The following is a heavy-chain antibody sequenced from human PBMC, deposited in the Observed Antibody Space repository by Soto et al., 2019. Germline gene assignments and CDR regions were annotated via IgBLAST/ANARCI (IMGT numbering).Heavy chain of an antibody. D-gene: IGHD3-10*01. CDR2: IYSGGST. CDR1: GFTVSSNY. J-gene: IGHJ6*02. V-gene: IGHV3-53*01. Sequence: GGSLRLSCAASGFTVSSNYMSWVRQAPGKGLEWVSVIYSGGSTYYADSVKGRFTISRDNSKNTLYLQMNSLRAEDTAVYYCASPSSPRVRGYYGSGSYYNSVYYYGMDVWGQGTTVTVSS. CDR3: ASPSSPRVRGYYGSGSYYNSVYYYGMDV.